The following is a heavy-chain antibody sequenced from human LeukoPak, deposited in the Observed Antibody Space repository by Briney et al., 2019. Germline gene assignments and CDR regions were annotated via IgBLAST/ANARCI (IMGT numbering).Heavy chain of an antibody. CDR2: YNGNT. D-gene: IGHD6-6*01. V-gene: IGHV1-18*01. CDR3: ARDGYSISSQENWFDP. Sequence: YNGNTNYAQKLQGRVTKTTDTSTSTAYMELRSLRSDDTAVYYCARDGYSISSQENWFDPWGQGTLVTVSS. J-gene: IGHJ5*02.